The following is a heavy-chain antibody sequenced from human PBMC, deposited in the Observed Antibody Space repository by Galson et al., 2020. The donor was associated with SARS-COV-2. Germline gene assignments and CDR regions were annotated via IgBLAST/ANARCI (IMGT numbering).Heavy chain of an antibody. J-gene: IGHJ5*02. CDR1: GGSFSGYY. CDR3: ARALAAGQQLLGWFDP. V-gene: IGHV4-34*01. CDR2: INHSGST. Sequence: SETLSLTCAVYGGSFSGYYWSWIRQPPGKGLEWIGEINHSGSTNYNPSLKSRVTISVDTSKNQFSLKLSSVTAADTAVYYCARALAAGQQLLGWFDPWGQGTLVTVSS. D-gene: IGHD6-13*01.